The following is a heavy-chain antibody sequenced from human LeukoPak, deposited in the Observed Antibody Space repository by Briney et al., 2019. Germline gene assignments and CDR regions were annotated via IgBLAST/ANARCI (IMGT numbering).Heavy chain of an antibody. CDR2: TSGSGGST. CDR1: GFTFSSYA. D-gene: IGHD7-27*01. J-gene: IGHJ4*02. Sequence: GGSLRLSCAASGFTFSSYAMSWVRQAPGKGLEWVSATSGSGGSTYYADSVKGRFTISRDNSKNTLYLQMNSLRAEDTAVYYCANRLKLGFDYWGQGTLVTVSS. V-gene: IGHV3-23*01. CDR3: ANRLKLGFDY.